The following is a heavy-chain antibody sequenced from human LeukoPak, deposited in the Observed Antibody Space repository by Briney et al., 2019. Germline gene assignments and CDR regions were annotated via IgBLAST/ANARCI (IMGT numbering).Heavy chain of an antibody. J-gene: IGHJ4*02. V-gene: IGHV1-18*01. CDR3: ARAVYCSGGSCYSNLRNFDY. D-gene: IGHD2-15*01. CDR2: ISAYNGNT. CDR1: GYTFTSYG. Sequence: ASVKVSCKASGYTFTSYGIGWVRQAPGQGLEWMGWISAYNGNTNYAQKLQGRVTMTTDTSTSTAYMELRSLRSDDTAVYYCARAVYCSGGSCYSNLRNFDYWGQGTLVTVSS.